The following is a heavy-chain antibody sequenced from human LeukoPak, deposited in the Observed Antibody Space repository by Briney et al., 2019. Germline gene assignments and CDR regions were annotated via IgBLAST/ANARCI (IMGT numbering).Heavy chain of an antibody. CDR2: IYHSGST. Sequence: PSETLSLTCAVSGYSISSDYYWGWIRQPPGKGLEWIGNIYHSGSTYYNPSLKSRVTISVDTSKNQFSLKLNSVTAADTAVYYCARDVTYGGNSPRSDYWGQGTLVTVSS. V-gene: IGHV4-38-2*02. CDR3: ARDVTYGGNSPRSDY. J-gene: IGHJ4*02. D-gene: IGHD4-23*01. CDR1: GYSISSDYY.